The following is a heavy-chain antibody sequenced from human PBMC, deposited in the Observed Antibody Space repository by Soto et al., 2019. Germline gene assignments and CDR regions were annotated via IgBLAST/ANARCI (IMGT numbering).Heavy chain of an antibody. Sequence: EVQLLESGGGLVQPGGSLRLSCAASGFTFSSYAMSWVRQAPGKGLEWVSAISGSGGSTYYADSVKGRFTISRDNSKNTLYLQMNSLRAEDTAVYYCAKDPFYCSSTSCPAENWFDPWGQGTLVTVSS. V-gene: IGHV3-23*01. CDR1: GFTFSSYA. D-gene: IGHD2-2*01. CDR3: AKDPFYCSSTSCPAENWFDP. J-gene: IGHJ5*02. CDR2: ISGSGGST.